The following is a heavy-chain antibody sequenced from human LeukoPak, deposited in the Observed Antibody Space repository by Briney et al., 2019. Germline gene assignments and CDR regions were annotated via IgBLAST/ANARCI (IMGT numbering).Heavy chain of an antibody. J-gene: IGHJ4*02. CDR2: MNPNSGNT. Sequence: ASVKVSCKASGYTFTSYDINWVRQATGQGLEWMGWMNPNSGNTGYAQKFQGRVTMTRNTSISTAYMELNSLRAEDTAVYYCARDRWYSGSYDYWGQGTLVTVSS. CDR1: GYTFTSYD. D-gene: IGHD1-26*01. V-gene: IGHV1-8*01. CDR3: ARDRWYSGSYDY.